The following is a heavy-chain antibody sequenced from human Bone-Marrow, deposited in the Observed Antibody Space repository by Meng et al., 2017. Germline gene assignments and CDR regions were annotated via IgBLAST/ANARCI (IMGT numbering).Heavy chain of an antibody. CDR2: IYTSGTI. CDR3: ATTSGSSPHLLY. D-gene: IGHD6-25*01. V-gene: IGHV4-61*02. J-gene: IGHJ4*02. CDR1: GGSVKSAFYY. Sequence: SETLSLTCSVSGGSVKSAFYYWNWVRQPAGKGLEWIGRIYTSGTINSNPSLESRITFPLDTPKNQFTLNLTSVTAEDTAVYYCATTSGSSPHLLYWGPGILVTVSS.